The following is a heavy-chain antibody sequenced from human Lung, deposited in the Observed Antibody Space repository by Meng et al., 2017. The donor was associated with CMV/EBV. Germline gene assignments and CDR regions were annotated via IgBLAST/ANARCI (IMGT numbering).Heavy chain of an antibody. D-gene: IGHD2-2*02. CDR1: GYTFTSYG. CDR2: ISAYNGNT. J-gene: IGHJ6*02. V-gene: IGHV1-18*01. Sequence: SVKVSXKATGYTFTSYGISWVRQAPGQGLEWMGWISAYNGNTNYAQKLQGRVTMTTDTSTSTAYMELRSLRSDDTAVYYCARNPLYCSSTSCYIPGNYYYYYGMNVWGQGTTVTVSS. CDR3: ARNPLYCSSTSCYIPGNYYYYYGMNV.